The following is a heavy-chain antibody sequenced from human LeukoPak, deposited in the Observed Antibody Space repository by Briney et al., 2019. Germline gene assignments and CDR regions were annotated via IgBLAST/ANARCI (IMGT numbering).Heavy chain of an antibody. J-gene: IGHJ4*02. CDR3: AKVVPYYDFWSGYPFDY. V-gene: IGHV3-23*01. Sequence: GGSLRLSCAASGFTFSSYAMSWVRQAPGKELEWVSAISGSGGSTYYADSVKGRFTISRDNSKTTLYLQMNSLRAEDTAVYYCAKVVPYYDFWSGYPFDYWGQGTLVTVSS. D-gene: IGHD3-3*01. CDR2: ISGSGGST. CDR1: GFTFSSYA.